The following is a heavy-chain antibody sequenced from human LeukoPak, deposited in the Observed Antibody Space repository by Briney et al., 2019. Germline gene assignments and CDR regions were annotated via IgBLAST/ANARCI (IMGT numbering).Heavy chain of an antibody. J-gene: IGHJ4*02. CDR2: INHSRST. V-gene: IGHV4-34*01. Sequence: MSSETLSLTCAVYGGSFSGYYWSWIRQPPGKGLEWIGEINHSRSTNYNPSLKSRVTISVDTSKNQFSLKLSSVTAADTAVYYCARGPPIVGATIDYWGQGTLVTVSS. D-gene: IGHD1-26*01. CDR3: ARGPPIVGATIDY. CDR1: GGSFSGYY.